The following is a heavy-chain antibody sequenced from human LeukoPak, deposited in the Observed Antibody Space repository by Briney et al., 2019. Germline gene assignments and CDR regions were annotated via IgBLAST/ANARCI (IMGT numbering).Heavy chain of an antibody. D-gene: IGHD4-17*01. Sequence: GGSLRLSCAASGFIFSNYNMNWVRQAPGKGLEWVSYISSGSSTVYYADSVKGRFTISRDSAKNSLYLQMNSLRDEDTAVYYCARDRDSGDYTAAPGDYWGQGTLVTVSS. V-gene: IGHV3-48*02. J-gene: IGHJ4*02. CDR1: GFIFSNYN. CDR2: ISSGSSTV. CDR3: ARDRDSGDYTAAPGDY.